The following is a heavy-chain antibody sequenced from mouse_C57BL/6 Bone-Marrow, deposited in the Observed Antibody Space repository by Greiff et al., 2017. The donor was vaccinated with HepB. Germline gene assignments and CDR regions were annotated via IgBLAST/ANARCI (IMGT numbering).Heavy chain of an antibody. J-gene: IGHJ1*03. V-gene: IGHV1-5*01. Sequence: VQLQQSGTVLARPGASVKMSCKTSGYTFTSYWMHWVKQRPGQGLEWIGAIYPGNSDTSYNQKFKGKAKLTAVTSASTAYMELSSLTNEDSAVYYCTGITTVVATDFDVWGTGTTVTVSS. D-gene: IGHD1-1*01. CDR2: IYPGNSDT. CDR1: GYTFTSYW. CDR3: TGITTVVATDFDV.